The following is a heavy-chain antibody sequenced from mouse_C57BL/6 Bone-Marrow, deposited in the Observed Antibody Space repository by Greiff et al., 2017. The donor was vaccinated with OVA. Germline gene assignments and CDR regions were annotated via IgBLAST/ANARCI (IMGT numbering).Heavy chain of an antibody. CDR2: INPNYGTT. Sequence: EVQLQQSGPELVKPGASVKISCKASGYTFTDYNMHWVKQSHGKSLEWIGVINPNYGTTSYNKKFKGKATLTVDQSSSTAYMQLNSLTSEDSAVYYAVYYYDSSCRYLDFWGTGTTVTVSS. D-gene: IGHD1-1*01. V-gene: IGHV1-39*01. CDR1: GYTFTDYN. J-gene: IGHJ1*03. CDR3: VYYYDSSCRYLDF.